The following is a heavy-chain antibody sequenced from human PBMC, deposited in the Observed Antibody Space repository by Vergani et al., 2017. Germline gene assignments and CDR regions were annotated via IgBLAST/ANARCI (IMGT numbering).Heavy chain of an antibody. V-gene: IGHV4-34*01. Sequence: QVQLQQWGAGLLKPSETLSLTCAVYGGSFSGYYWSWIRQPPGKGLEWIGEINHSGSTNYNPSLKSRVTISVDTSKNQFSLKLSSVTAADTAVYYCARARSTSCPDYRGQGTLVTVSS. D-gene: IGHD2-2*01. CDR1: GGSFSGYY. CDR3: ARARSTSCPDY. CDR2: INHSGST. J-gene: IGHJ4*02.